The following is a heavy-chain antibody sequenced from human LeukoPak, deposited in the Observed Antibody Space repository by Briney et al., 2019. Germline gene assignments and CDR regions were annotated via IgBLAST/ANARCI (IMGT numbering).Heavy chain of an antibody. Sequence: PSETLSLTCAVYGGSFSGYYWSWIRQPPGKGLERIGEINHSGSTNYNPSLKSRVTISVDTSKNQFSLKLSSVTAADTAVYYCAIKGIAAAGGYYFDYWGQGTLVTVSS. D-gene: IGHD6-13*01. J-gene: IGHJ4*02. CDR2: INHSGST. CDR1: GGSFSGYY. V-gene: IGHV4-34*01. CDR3: AIKGIAAAGGYYFDY.